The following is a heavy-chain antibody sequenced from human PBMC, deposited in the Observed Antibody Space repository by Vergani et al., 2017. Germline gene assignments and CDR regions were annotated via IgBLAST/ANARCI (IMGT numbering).Heavy chain of an antibody. J-gene: IGHJ5*02. CDR3: ARGGYRYDFWSGFDGWFDP. CDR1: GYTFTSYD. CDR2: MNPNSGNT. D-gene: IGHD3-3*01. Sequence: QVQLVQSGAEVKKPGASVKVSCKASGYTFTSYDINWVRQATGQGLEWMGWMNPNSGNTGYAQKFQGRVTMTRNTSISTAYMELSSLRSEDTAVYYCARGGYRYDFWSGFDGWFDPWGQGTLVTVSS. V-gene: IGHV1-8*01.